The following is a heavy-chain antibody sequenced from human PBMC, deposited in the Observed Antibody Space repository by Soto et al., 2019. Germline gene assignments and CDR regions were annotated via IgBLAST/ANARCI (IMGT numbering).Heavy chain of an antibody. D-gene: IGHD4-17*01. J-gene: IGHJ5*01. CDR2: IKSKASNYAT. V-gene: IGHV3-73*01. Sequence: GGSLRLSCAGSGFTFSGSDIHWARQASGKGLEWVGRIKSKASNYATSYGASVKGRFTVSRDDSENTAYLQMNSLQTEDTAVYYCIFREDYGPHKWFASWGQGTLVTVSS. CDR1: GFTFSGSD. CDR3: IFREDYGPHKWFAS.